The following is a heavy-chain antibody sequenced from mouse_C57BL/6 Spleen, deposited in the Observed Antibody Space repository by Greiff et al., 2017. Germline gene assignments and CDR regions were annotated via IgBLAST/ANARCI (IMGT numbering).Heavy chain of an antibody. Sequence: VQLQQSVAELVRPGASVKLSCTASGFNIKNTYMHWVKQRPEQGLEWIGRIDPANGNTKYAPKFQGKATIPADTSSNTASLQLSSLTSEDTAMSYWARGTTVVACYAMDYWGQGTSVTVSS. D-gene: IGHD1-1*01. CDR3: ARGTTVVACYAMDY. CDR2: IDPANGNT. CDR1: GFNIKNTY. J-gene: IGHJ4*01. V-gene: IGHV14-3*01.